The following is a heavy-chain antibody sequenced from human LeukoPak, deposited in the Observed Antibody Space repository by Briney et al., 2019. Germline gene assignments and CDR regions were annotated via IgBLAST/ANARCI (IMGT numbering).Heavy chain of an antibody. J-gene: IGHJ4*02. D-gene: IGHD6-19*01. V-gene: IGHV1-18*01. Sequence: EASVKVSCKASGYTFTSYGISWVRQAPGQGLEWMGWISAYNGNTNYAQKFQGRVTMTTDTSTTTAYMELRSLRSDDTAVYFCARDRPFPLEQWLVRGDYWGQGTLVTVSS. CDR3: ARDRPFPLEQWLVRGDY. CDR1: GYTFTSYG. CDR2: ISAYNGNT.